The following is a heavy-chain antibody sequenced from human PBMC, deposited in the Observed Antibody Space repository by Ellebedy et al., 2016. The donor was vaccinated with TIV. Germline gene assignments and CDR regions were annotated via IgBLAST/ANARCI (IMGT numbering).Heavy chain of an antibody. CDR2: IIPILDIT. CDR3: ARAPPPRGDRSADAFDI. V-gene: IGHV1-69*04. Sequence: AASVKVSCKASGYTFINYGINWVRQAPGQGLEWMGRIIPILDITNYAQNFQGRVTITADKSTSTAYMELSSLRSEDTAVYYCARAPPPRGDRSADAFDIWGQGTMVTVSS. CDR1: GYTFINYG. J-gene: IGHJ3*02. D-gene: IGHD7-27*01.